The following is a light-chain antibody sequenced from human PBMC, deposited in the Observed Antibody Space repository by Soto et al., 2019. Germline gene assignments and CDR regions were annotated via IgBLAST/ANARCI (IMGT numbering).Light chain of an antibody. CDR1: QSVSSSY. J-gene: IGKJ2*01. Sequence: EIVLTQSPGTLSLSPGERATLSCRASQSVSSSYLAWYQQKPGQAPRLLIYGASSRATGIPDRFSGSGSGTYFTLIISRLSPEDFAVYYCQQYGSSPYTFGQGTKLEIK. CDR3: QQYGSSPYT. CDR2: GAS. V-gene: IGKV3-20*01.